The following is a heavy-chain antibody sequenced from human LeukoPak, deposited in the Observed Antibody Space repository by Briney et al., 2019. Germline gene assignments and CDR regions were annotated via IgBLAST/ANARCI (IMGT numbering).Heavy chain of an antibody. CDR2: ISSSSSTI. CDR1: GFTFSSYS. D-gene: IGHD2-2*01. J-gene: IGHJ4*02. Sequence: GGSLRLSCAASGFTFSSYSMNWVRQAPGKGLEWVSYISSSSSTIYYADSLKGRFTISRDDAENSFYLQMNSLRAEDTAVYYCARDSSVTAARIDYWGQGTLVTVSS. CDR3: ARDSSVTAARIDY. V-gene: IGHV3-48*01.